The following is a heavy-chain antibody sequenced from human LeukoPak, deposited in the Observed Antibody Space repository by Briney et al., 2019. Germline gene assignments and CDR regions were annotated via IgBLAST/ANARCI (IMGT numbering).Heavy chain of an antibody. CDR1: GFTFSSYG. CDR3: AKDSSGWYGVSG. CDR2: ISYDGSNK. D-gene: IGHD6-19*01. Sequence: GGSLRLSCAASGFTFSSYGMRWVRQAPGKGLEWVAVISYDGSNKYYADSVKGRFTISRDNSKNTLYLQMNSLRAEDTAVYYCAKDSSGWYGVSGWGQGTLVTVSS. V-gene: IGHV3-30*18. J-gene: IGHJ4*02.